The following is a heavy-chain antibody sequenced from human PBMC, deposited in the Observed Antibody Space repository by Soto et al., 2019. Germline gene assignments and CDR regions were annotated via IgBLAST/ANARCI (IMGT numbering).Heavy chain of an antibody. CDR3: TRELNTESSAYYSFAY. Sequence: GPEVKMPGASVKVSCNTSGYTFTAYGLAWLRQAPGQRPEWMGWVSTNDDRTNYAQKFQGRVTMTTDRSTTTTYMEMRSLRADDTAVYYCTRELNTESSAYYSFAYWGQGTLVPVSS. J-gene: IGHJ4*02. D-gene: IGHD3-22*01. CDR2: VSTNDDRT. V-gene: IGHV1-18*01. CDR1: GYTFTAYG.